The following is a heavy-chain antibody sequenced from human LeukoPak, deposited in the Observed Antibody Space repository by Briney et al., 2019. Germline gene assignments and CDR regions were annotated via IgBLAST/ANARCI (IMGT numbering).Heavy chain of an antibody. V-gene: IGHV4-34*01. D-gene: IGHD6-13*01. CDR1: GGSFSGYY. Sequence: SETLSLTCAVYGGSFSGYYWSWIRQPPGKGLGWIGEINHSGSTNYNPSLQSRVPISVDTSKNQFSLKLSSVTAADTAVYYCARFLYSSSTTSYFDYWGQGTLVTVSS. J-gene: IGHJ4*02. CDR3: ARFLYSSSTTSYFDY. CDR2: INHSGST.